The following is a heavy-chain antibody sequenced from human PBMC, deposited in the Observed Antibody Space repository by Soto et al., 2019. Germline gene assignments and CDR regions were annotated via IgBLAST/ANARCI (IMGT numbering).Heavy chain of an antibody. D-gene: IGHD3-10*01. CDR3: ARGINYYGSGDDAFDI. V-gene: IGHV1-8*01. CDR2: MNPNSGNT. J-gene: IGHJ3*02. Sequence: QVQLVQSGAEVKKPGASVKVSCKASGYTFTSYDINWVRQATGQGLEWMGWMNPNSGNTGYAQKFQGRVTMTRNTSTGTAYMELSSLRSEDTAMYYCARGINYYGSGDDAFDIWGQGTMVTVSS. CDR1: GYTFTSYD.